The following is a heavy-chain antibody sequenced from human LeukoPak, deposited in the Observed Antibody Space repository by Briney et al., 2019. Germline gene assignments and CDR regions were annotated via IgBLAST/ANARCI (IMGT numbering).Heavy chain of an antibody. Sequence: PGGSLRLSCAASGFTFSTYVMSWVRQAPGKGLEWVSAISGTGGSTYYADSVKGRFTISRDNSKNTLYLQMNSLRAEDTAVYYCAKEAYSSRRYYYYYMDVWGKGTTVTVSS. CDR2: ISGTGGST. V-gene: IGHV3-23*01. CDR3: AKEAYSSRRYYYYYMDV. D-gene: IGHD6-13*01. J-gene: IGHJ6*03. CDR1: GFTFSTYV.